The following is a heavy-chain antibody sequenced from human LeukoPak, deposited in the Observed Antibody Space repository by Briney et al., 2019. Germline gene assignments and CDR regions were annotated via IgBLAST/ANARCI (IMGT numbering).Heavy chain of an antibody. J-gene: IGHJ4*02. Sequence: SETLSLTCTVSGGPTTSYYWSWIRQPPGKGLEWIGYIYYSGSTNYNPSLKSRVTISVDTSKNQFSLKLSYLTAADTAVYYCARDNSGYRRGSFDYWGQGTLVTVSS. D-gene: IGHD3-22*01. CDR1: GGPTTSYY. CDR3: ARDNSGYRRGSFDY. CDR2: IYYSGST. V-gene: IGHV4-59*01.